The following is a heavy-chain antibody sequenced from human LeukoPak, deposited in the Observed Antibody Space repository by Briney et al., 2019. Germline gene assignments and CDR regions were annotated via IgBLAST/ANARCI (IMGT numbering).Heavy chain of an antibody. CDR3: ARPAVPAAIDYYYGMDV. J-gene: IGHJ6*04. D-gene: IGHD2-2*01. V-gene: IGHV5-10-1*01. Sequence: GESLRISCKGSGYRFTSYWISWVRQMPGKGLEWMGRIDPSDSYTNYSPSFQGHVTISADKSISTAYLQWSSLKASDTAMYYCARPAVPAAIDYYYGMDVWGKGTTVTVSS. CDR1: GYRFTSYW. CDR2: IDPSDSYT.